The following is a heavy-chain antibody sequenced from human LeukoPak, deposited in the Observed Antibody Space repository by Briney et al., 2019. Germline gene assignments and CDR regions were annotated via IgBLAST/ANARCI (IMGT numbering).Heavy chain of an antibody. D-gene: IGHD5-24*01. CDR3: TTARRASRSLDY. CDR1: GLTFSSAW. J-gene: IGHJ4*02. Sequence: GGSLRLSCTASGLTFSSAWMSWVRQAPGKGLEWIGHIRGKADGGTPDYAAPVKGKFTISRDDSKSTLFLQMDSLQIEDTAVYYCTTARRASRSLDYWGQGTLVTVSS. V-gene: IGHV3-15*01. CDR2: IRGKADGGTP.